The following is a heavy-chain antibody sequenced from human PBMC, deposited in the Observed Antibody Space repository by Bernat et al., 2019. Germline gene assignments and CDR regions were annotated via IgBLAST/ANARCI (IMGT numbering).Heavy chain of an antibody. CDR3: TTGGPYVNYFDH. Sequence: EVQLVESGGGLVKPGGSLRLSCVASGFTFSDVWMTWVRQAPGKGLEWVGRIKNKKDGWTTDYGAPVKGSFSIPREDSKNTLYLQMNSLKTADTAVYYCTTGGPYVNYFDHWGQGTLVTVSS. CDR1: GFTFSDVW. CDR2: IKNKKDGWTT. V-gene: IGHV3-15*01. J-gene: IGHJ4*02. D-gene: IGHD3-10*01.